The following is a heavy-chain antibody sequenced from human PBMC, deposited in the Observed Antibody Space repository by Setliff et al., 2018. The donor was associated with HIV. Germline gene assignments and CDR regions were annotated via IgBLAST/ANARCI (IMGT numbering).Heavy chain of an antibody. CDR2: INHNGNI. Sequence: SETLSLTCAVYGGSFSDNYWSWIRQPPGKGLDWIAEINHNGNINYNPSLKSRVTISMDPSKKQFSLTLTSVTAADTAVYYCVRDPPLITYGPDHPFDIWGQGTMVTVS. CDR3: VRDPPLITYGPDHPFDI. V-gene: IGHV4-34*01. J-gene: IGHJ3*02. D-gene: IGHD3-10*01. CDR1: GGSFSDNY.